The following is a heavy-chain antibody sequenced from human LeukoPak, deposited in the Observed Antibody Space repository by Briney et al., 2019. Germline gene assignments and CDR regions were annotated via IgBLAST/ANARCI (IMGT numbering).Heavy chain of an antibody. CDR1: GFTFDDYA. CDR2: ISWNSGSI. Sequence: PGGSLRLSCAASGFTFDDYAMHWVRQAPGKGLEWVSGISWNSGSIGYADSVKGRFTISRDNAKNSLYLQMNSLRAEDTALYYCAKDMEDTAMGTFDYWGQGTLVTVSS. V-gene: IGHV3-9*01. D-gene: IGHD5-18*01. J-gene: IGHJ4*02. CDR3: AKDMEDTAMGTFDY.